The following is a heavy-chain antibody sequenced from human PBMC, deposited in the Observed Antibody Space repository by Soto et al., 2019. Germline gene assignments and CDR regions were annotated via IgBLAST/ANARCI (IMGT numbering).Heavy chain of an antibody. D-gene: IGHD3-22*01. CDR1: GFTFSSYS. J-gene: IGHJ4*02. CDR2: ISSSSSYI. CDR3: ARDPTIYYDRSGYWPGGIDY. V-gene: IGHV3-21*01. Sequence: GGSLRLSCAASGFTFSSYSMNWVRQAPGKGLEWVSSISSSSSYIYYADSVKGRFTISRDNAKNSLYLQMNSLRAEDTAVYYCARDPTIYYDRSGYWPGGIDYWGQGTLVTVSS.